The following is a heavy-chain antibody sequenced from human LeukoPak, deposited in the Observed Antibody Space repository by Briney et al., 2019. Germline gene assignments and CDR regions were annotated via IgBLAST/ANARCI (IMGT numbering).Heavy chain of an antibody. V-gene: IGHV3-15*07. CDR2: IKSNTNGGTS. J-gene: IGHJ4*01. Sequence: GGSLRLSCVASGFTFTNAWMTWVRQSPGMGLEWVGRIKSNTNGGTSDYAAPVKGRFAISRDDSKNTLYLQMNSLKPEDTAMYYCTTYSVTVSGTHFWGQGALVTVSS. D-gene: IGHD1-7*01. CDR3: TTYSVTVSGTHF. CDR1: GFTFTNAW.